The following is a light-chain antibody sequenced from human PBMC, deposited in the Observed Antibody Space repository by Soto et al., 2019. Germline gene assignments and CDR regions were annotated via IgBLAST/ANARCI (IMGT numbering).Light chain of an antibody. CDR2: HTN. CDR3: VLCMESAII. Sequence: QTVVTQEPSVSVSPGGTVTLTCGLTSGSVSASYYPSWYQQTPGQAPRTLIYHTNTRSSGVPDRFSGSILGNKAALTITGAQADDESYYYCVLCMESAIIFGGGTKLTVL. CDR1: SGSVSASYY. V-gene: IGLV8-61*01. J-gene: IGLJ2*01.